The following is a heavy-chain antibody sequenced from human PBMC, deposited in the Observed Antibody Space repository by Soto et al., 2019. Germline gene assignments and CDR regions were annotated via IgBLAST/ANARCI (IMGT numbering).Heavy chain of an antibody. CDR2: ISAYNGNT. D-gene: IGHD3-9*01. Sequence: GASVKVSCKASGYTFTSYGISWVRQAPGQGLEWMGWISAYNGNTNYAQKLQGRVTMTTDTSTSTAYMELRSLRSDDTAVYYCASYILTGPNYYYYGMDVWGQGTTVTVSS. CDR3: ASYILTGPNYYYYGMDV. V-gene: IGHV1-18*04. CDR1: GYTFTSYG. J-gene: IGHJ6*02.